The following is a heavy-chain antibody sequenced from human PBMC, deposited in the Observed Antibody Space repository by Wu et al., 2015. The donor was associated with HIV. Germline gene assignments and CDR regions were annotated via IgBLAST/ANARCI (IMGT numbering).Heavy chain of an antibody. V-gene: IGHV1-69*01. Sequence: QVQLVQSGAEVKKPGSSVKVSCKASGGTFSSYAISWVRQAPGQGLEWMGGIIPIFGTANYAQKFQGRVTITADESTSTAYMELSSLRSEDTAVYYCARGRPVVVPAAGYYYYYYMDVWGKGPRSPSP. D-gene: IGHD2-2*01. CDR3: ARGRPVVVPAAGYYYYYYMDV. J-gene: IGHJ6*03. CDR1: GGTFSSYA. CDR2: IIPIFGTA.